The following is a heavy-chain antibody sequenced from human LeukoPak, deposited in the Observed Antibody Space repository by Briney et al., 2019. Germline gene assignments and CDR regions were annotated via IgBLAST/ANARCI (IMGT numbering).Heavy chain of an antibody. CDR3: TTDPRGMDV. CDR1: GFTFSNAW. V-gene: IGHV3-15*01. Sequence: GGSLRLSCAASGFTFSNAWMSWVRQAPGKGLEWVGRIKSKTDSGTADSAASVKGRFIISRDDSKNTLYLQMNSLKTEDTAVYYCTTDPRGMDVWGQGTTVTVSS. CDR2: IKSKTDSGTA. J-gene: IGHJ6*02.